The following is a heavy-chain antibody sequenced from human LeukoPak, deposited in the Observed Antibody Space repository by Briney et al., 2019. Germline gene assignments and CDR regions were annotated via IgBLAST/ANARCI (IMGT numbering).Heavy chain of an antibody. CDR1: GYTFASYG. CDR2: IGPYNGNT. V-gene: IGHV1-18*01. D-gene: IGHD3-10*01. Sequence: ASVKVSCKASGYTFASYGISWVRQAPGQGLEWMGWIGPYNGNTNYAQNLQGRVTMTTDTSTSTAYMELGSLGSDDTAVYYCARDQDSLVRGVIGYWGQGTLVTVSS. CDR3: ARDQDSLVRGVIGY. J-gene: IGHJ4*02.